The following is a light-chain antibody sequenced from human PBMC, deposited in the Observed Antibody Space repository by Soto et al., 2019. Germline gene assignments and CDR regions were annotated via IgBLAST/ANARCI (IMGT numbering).Light chain of an antibody. J-gene: IGKJ5*01. CDR2: AAS. Sequence: DIQMTQSPSAMSASVGDRVTISCRASQDIGNHLAWFQQKPGKVPQRLIYAASSLQTGVPSRFSGSGSGTDFTLTINSLQPEDFATYYCLQHDSFPPTFCQGTRLEIK. V-gene: IGKV1-17*03. CDR1: QDIGNH. CDR3: LQHDSFPPT.